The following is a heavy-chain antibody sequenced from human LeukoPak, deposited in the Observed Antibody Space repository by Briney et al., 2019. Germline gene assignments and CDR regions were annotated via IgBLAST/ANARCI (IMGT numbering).Heavy chain of an antibody. CDR2: IYYSGST. CDR3: ARDGGSYYTGADAFDI. CDR1: GGSLSSGDYY. D-gene: IGHD1-26*01. Sequence: PSETLSLTCTVSGGSLSSGDYYWSWIRQPPGKGLEWIGYIYYSGSTYYNPSLKSRVTISVDTSKNQFSLKLSSVTAADTAVYYCARDGGSYYTGADAFDIWGQGTMVTVSS. J-gene: IGHJ3*02. V-gene: IGHV4-30-4*08.